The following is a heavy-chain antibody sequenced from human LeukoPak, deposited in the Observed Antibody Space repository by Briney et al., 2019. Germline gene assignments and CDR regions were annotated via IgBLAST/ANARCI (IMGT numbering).Heavy chain of an antibody. Sequence: GGSLRLSCAASGFTFSSYSMNWVRQAPGKGLEGVSYISSSSSTIYYADSVKGRLTISRDNAKNSLYLQMNSLRAEDTAVYYCARRRIAAAGTGYNWFDHWGQGTLVTVSS. CDR2: ISSSSSTI. D-gene: IGHD6-13*01. V-gene: IGHV3-48*01. CDR3: ARRRIAAAGTGYNWFDH. CDR1: GFTFSSYS. J-gene: IGHJ5*02.